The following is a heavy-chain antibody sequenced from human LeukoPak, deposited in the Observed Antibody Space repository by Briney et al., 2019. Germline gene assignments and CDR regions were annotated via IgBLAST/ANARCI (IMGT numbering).Heavy chain of an antibody. V-gene: IGHV3-74*01. CDR3: ARQTGATTTGGYYFDH. CDR1: GFTFSSYW. J-gene: IGHJ4*02. CDR2: MKTDGSST. Sequence: GGSLRLPCAASGFTFSSYWMYWVRQAPGKGLVWVSRMKTDGSSTSYADSVKGRFSISRDNAKNTLDLQMNSLRADDTAVYYCARQTGATTTGGYYFDHWGQGTLVTVSS. D-gene: IGHD1-26*01.